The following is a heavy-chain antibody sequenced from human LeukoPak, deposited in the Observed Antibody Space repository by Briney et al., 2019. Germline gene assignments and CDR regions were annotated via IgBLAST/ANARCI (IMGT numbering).Heavy chain of an antibody. CDR1: GYTFTGYY. J-gene: IGHJ6*02. Sequence: ASVTVSCKASGYTFTGYYMHWVRQAPGQGLEWMGWINPNSGGTNYAQKFQGRVTMTRDTSISTAYMELSRLRSDDTAVYYCAREGYYGSGSYYYYYGMDVWGQGTT. D-gene: IGHD3-10*01. CDR3: AREGYYGSGSYYYYYGMDV. CDR2: INPNSGGT. V-gene: IGHV1-2*02.